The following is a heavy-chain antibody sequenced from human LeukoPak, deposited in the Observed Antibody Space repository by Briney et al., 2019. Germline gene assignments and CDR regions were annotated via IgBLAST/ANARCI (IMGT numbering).Heavy chain of an antibody. D-gene: IGHD3-22*01. CDR1: GFTFDDYA. CDR2: ISGDGGST. CDR3: AKDRGDSSGYYYFYY. Sequence: PGGSLRLSCAASGFTFDDYAMHWVRQAPGKGLEWVSLISGDGGSTYYADSVKGRFTISRDNSKNSLYLQMNSLRTEDTALYYCAKDRGDSSGYYYFYYWGQGTLVTVSS. V-gene: IGHV3-43*02. J-gene: IGHJ4*02.